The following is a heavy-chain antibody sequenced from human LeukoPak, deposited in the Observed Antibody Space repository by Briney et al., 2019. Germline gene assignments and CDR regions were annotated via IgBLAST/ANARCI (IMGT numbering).Heavy chain of an antibody. CDR3: TRLYSNAYDY. V-gene: IGHV3-73*01. CDR1: GSSLSGSA. CDR2: IRSKANSYAT. Sequence: GGSLRLPCAASGSSLSGSAMHWVRQASGKGLEWVGRIRSKANSYATAYAASVKGRFTISRDDSKNTAYLQMNSLKTEDTAVYYCTRLYSNAYDYWGQGTLVTVSS. J-gene: IGHJ4*02. D-gene: IGHD5-18*01.